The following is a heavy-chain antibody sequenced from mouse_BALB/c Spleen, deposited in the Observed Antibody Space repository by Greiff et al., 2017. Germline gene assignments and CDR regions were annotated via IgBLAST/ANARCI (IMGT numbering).Heavy chain of an antibody. CDR3: AREGAMDY. CDR2: ISSGGGNT. Sequence: EVMLVESGGGLVKPGGSLKLSCAASGFTFSSYTMSWVRQTPEKRLEWVATISSGGGNTYYPDSVKGRFTISRDNAKNNLYLQMSSLRSEDTALYCCAREGAMDYWGQGTSVTVSS. CDR1: GFTFSSYT. J-gene: IGHJ4*01. V-gene: IGHV5-9*03.